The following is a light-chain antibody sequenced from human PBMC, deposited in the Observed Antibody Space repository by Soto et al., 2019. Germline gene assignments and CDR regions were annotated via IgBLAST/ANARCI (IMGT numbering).Light chain of an antibody. J-gene: IGKJ4*01. CDR3: QQANSFPLT. CDR2: GAS. V-gene: IGKV3-20*01. CDR1: QSVSNNY. Sequence: EIVLTQSPGTLSLSLGEIATLSCRASQSVSNNYLAWYQQKPGQAPRLLIYGASNRATGIPERFSGSGSGTDFTLTISSLQPEDFETYYCQQANSFPLTFGGGTKVDIK.